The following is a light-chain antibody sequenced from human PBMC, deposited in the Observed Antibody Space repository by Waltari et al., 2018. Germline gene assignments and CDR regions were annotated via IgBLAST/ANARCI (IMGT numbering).Light chain of an antibody. J-gene: IGKJ3*01. V-gene: IGKV4-1*01. CDR3: QQYHSSPYL. CDR2: WAV. Sequence: DIVVTQSPDSLAVSLGESATINCKSSQSVFAKNKNYLAWYQQKPGQAPKLLIFWAVTRESGVPDRFSGSGSGTDFTLTINSLQAEDVAVYFCQQYHSSPYLFGPGTKVEIK. CDR1: QSVFAKNKNY.